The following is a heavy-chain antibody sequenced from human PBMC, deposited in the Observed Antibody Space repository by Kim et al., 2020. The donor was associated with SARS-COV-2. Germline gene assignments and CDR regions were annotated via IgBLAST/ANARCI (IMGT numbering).Heavy chain of an antibody. V-gene: IGHV3-30*03. CDR2: ISFDGSNK. J-gene: IGHJ6*04. Sequence: GGSLRLSCAASGFSFSRYGMDWVRQSPGKGLEWVAVISFDGSNKDYGDSAKGRFTISRDNSKNTQYLNMNNLRPEDSAVYYCVRDSWFTDSEYVQYRLDGWGKGTTVTVSA. D-gene: IGHD3-10*01. CDR3: VRDSWFTDSEYVQYRLDG. CDR1: GFSFSRYG.